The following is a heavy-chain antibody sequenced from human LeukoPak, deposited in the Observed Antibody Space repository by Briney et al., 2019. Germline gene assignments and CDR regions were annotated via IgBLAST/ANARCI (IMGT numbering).Heavy chain of an antibody. CDR2: IYNGASP. J-gene: IGHJ6*03. CDR1: GESISSFY. D-gene: IGHD3-16*01. Sequence: SETLSLTCSVSGESISSFYWSWVRQPAGRGLEWIGRIYNGASPDYNPSLKSRLTISVDTSMNQASLKLTSVTAADTAVYYCARDELARLGEFYMDVWGKGTTVTIS. V-gene: IGHV4-4*07. CDR3: ARDELARLGEFYMDV.